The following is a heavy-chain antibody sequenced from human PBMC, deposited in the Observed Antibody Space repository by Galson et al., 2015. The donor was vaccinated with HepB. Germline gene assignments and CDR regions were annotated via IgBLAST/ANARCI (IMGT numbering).Heavy chain of an antibody. V-gene: IGHV3-30*04. J-gene: IGHJ3*02. CDR2: ISYDGSNK. Sequence: SLRLSCAASGFTFSSYAMHWVRQAPGKGLEWVAVISYDGSNKYYADSVKGRFTISRDNSKNTLYLQMNSLKAEDTAVYYCARDPKPDRFMVYYAFDIWGQGTMVTVSS. D-gene: IGHD2-8*01. CDR3: ARDPKPDRFMVYYAFDI. CDR1: GFTFSSYA.